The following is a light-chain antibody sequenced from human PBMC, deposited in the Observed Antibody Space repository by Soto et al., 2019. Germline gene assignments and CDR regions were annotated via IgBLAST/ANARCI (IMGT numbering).Light chain of an antibody. V-gene: IGKV3-20*01. Sequence: EIVLTQSPGTLSLSPGARATLSCRASKSVSRVYLTWCQHKPGRAPRVLVYGSSRRATGIPDRFSGSGSGTDFTLSISRLEPEDFAVYYCQHWCGSLGYTFGQGTKLEI. CDR1: KSVSRVY. J-gene: IGKJ2*01. CDR2: GSS. CDR3: QHWCGSLGYT.